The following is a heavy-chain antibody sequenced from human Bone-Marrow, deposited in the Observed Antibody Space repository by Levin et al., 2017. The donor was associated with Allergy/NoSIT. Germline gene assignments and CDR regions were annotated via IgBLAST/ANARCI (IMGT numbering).Heavy chain of an antibody. D-gene: IGHD2-2*01. J-gene: IGHJ4*02. Sequence: ASVKVSCKASGYTFTTYAMTWVRQAPGQGLEWMGWIHTETGDPTYAQGFTGRFVFSLDTSVSTAYLQISSLTAEDTAVYYCARAAGYCSTTSCYPRYWGQGTLVTVSS. V-gene: IGHV7-4-1*02. CDR1: GYTFTTYA. CDR3: ARAAGYCSTTSCYPRY. CDR2: IHTETGDP.